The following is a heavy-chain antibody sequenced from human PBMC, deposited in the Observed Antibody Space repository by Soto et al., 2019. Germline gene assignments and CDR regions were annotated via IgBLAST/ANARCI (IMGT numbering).Heavy chain of an antibody. D-gene: IGHD2-21*02. Sequence: VGSLRLSCAASGFSLSTNTMHWVRQVPGKGLEWVASISNDGRRKYYADFVKGRFTISRDTANNILYLEMNSLRAEDTSLYYCARVATAMTYDFWGQGTQVTVSS. J-gene: IGHJ4*02. V-gene: IGHV3-30*04. CDR1: GFSLSTNT. CDR3: ARVATAMTYDF. CDR2: ISNDGRRK.